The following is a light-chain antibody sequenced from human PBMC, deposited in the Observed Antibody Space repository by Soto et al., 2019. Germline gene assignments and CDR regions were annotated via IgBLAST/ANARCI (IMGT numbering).Light chain of an antibody. V-gene: IGLV2-11*01. CDR2: DVN. Sequence: QSVLTQPRSVSGSPGQSVTISCTGTSSDVGGYHYVSWYQQHPGKAPKLIVYDVNQRPSGVPDRFSGSRSGHTASLTISGLQAEDEADYYCCSYAGSYTFYVFGSGTKLTVL. CDR1: SSDVGGYHY. CDR3: CSYAGSYTFYV. J-gene: IGLJ1*01.